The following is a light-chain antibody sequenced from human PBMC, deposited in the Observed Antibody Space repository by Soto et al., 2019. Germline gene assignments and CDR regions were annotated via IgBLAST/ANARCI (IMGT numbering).Light chain of an antibody. CDR1: QSVINY. CDR2: DTS. Sequence: EIELTQSPATLSLSPGERATLSCRASQSVINYLAWYQQKPGQAPRLLIYDTSKRATDIPARFSGSGSGTDFTLTISSLEPEDFAVYYCQQRYNWPPLTFGGGTKVEIK. V-gene: IGKV3-11*01. J-gene: IGKJ4*01. CDR3: QQRYNWPPLT.